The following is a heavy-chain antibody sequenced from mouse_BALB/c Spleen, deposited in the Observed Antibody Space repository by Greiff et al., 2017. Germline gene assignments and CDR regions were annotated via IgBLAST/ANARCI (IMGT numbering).Heavy chain of an antibody. CDR1: GFNIKDYY. V-gene: IGHV14-1*02. D-gene: IGHD2-14*01. J-gene: IGHJ3*01. Sequence: EVQLQQSGAELVRPGALVKLSCKASGFNIKDYYMHWVKQRPEQGLEWIGWIDPENGNTIYDPKFQGKASITADTSSNTAYLQLSSLTSEDTAVYYCAAYYRYAWFAYWGQGTLVTVSA. CDR3: AAYYRYAWFAY. CDR2: IDPENGNT.